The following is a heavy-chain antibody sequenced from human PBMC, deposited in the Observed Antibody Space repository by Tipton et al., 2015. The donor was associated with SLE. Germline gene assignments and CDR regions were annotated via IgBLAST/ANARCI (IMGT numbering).Heavy chain of an antibody. CDR1: GFTFSSYW. J-gene: IGHJ4*02. CDR2: ISSSSSYI. CDR3: ARDYYGSGSYYGIDY. V-gene: IGHV3-21*03. Sequence: SLRLSCAASGFTFSSYWMHWVRQAPGKGLEWVSSISSSSSYIYYADSVKGRFTISRDNAKNSLYLQMNSLRAEDTAVYYCARDYYGSGSYYGIDYWGQGTLVTVSS. D-gene: IGHD3-10*01.